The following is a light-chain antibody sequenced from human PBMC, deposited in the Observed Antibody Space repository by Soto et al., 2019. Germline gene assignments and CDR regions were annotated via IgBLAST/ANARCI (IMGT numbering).Light chain of an antibody. CDR3: QQYGTSPYT. V-gene: IGKV3D-20*01. CDR2: DAS. Sequence: EIVLTQSPATLSLSPGERATLSCGASQTVVVRYIAWYQQKPGLAPRLLIYDASSRATGIPDRFSGSGSGTDFSLTITRLEPEDFAVYYCQQYGTSPYTFGQGTKLEIK. CDR1: QTVVVRY. J-gene: IGKJ2*01.